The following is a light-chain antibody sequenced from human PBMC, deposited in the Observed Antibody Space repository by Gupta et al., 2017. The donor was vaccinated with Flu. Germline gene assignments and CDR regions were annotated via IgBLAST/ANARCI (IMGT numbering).Light chain of an antibody. CDR2: GVS. Sequence: QSALTQPASVSGSPGQSVTIPCTGTSSDVGGYDYVSWYQQYPGKAPKLMIYGVSHRPSGVSYRFSGSKSGNTASLTISGLQAEDEADYYCKSFASNIAYVFGTGTRVTVL. CDR3: KSFASNIAYV. CDR1: SSDVGGYDY. V-gene: IGLV2-14*03. J-gene: IGLJ1*01.